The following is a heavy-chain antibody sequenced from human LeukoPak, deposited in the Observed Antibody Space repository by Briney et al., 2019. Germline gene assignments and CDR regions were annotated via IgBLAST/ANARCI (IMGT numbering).Heavy chain of an antibody. V-gene: IGHV4-59*01. J-gene: IGHJ5*02. CDR3: ARETRITMVRGVIVQGFMFDH. D-gene: IGHD3-10*01. Sequence: SETLSLTCTVSGGSISSYYWSGIRQPPGKGLEWFGYFYYSGRTNYNPALKSRVTISVDASKNQFSLKLSSVTAADTAVYYCARETRITMVRGVIVQGFMFDHWGQGTLVTVSS. CDR2: FYYSGRT. CDR1: GGSISSYY.